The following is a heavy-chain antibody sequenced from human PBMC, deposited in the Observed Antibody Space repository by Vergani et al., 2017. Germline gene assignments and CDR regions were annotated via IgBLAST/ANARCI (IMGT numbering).Heavy chain of an antibody. Sequence: QVQLVQSGAEVKKPGASVKVSCKASGYTFTGYYMHWVRQAPGQGLEWMGWINPNSGGTNYAQKFQGRVTMTRDTSISTAYMELSRLRSDDTAVYYCARDRKVPAARIATINWFDPWGQGTLVTVSS. J-gene: IGHJ5*02. CDR3: ARDRKVPAARIATINWFDP. V-gene: IGHV1-2*02. CDR1: GYTFTGYY. CDR2: INPNSGGT. D-gene: IGHD5-12*01.